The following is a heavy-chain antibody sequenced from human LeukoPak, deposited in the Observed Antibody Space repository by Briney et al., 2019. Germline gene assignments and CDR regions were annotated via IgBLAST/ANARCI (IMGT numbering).Heavy chain of an antibody. CDR2: IYYSGST. CDR3: ARSSYSSGWIDY. CDR1: GGSISSYY. Sequence: SETLSLTCTVSGGSISSYYWSWIRQPPGKGLEWIGYIYYSGSTSYNPSLKSRVTISVDTSKNQFSLKLSSVTAADTAVYYCARSSYSSGWIDYWGQGTLVTVSS. J-gene: IGHJ4*02. V-gene: IGHV4-59*08. D-gene: IGHD6-19*01.